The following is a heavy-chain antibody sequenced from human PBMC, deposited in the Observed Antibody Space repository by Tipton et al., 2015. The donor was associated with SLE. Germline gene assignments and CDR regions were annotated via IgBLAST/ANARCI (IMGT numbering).Heavy chain of an antibody. V-gene: IGHV4-34*01. D-gene: IGHD2-21*02. CDR1: GGSFSGYY. Sequence: TLSLTCAVYGGSFSGYYWTWIRQPPGKGLEWIGEINHGGSTNYNPSLKSRVTISEDTSKNQFSLKLTSVTAADTAVYYCARLVTLSRIDFWGQGTLVTVSS. CDR2: INHGGST. CDR3: ARLVTLSRIDF. J-gene: IGHJ4*02.